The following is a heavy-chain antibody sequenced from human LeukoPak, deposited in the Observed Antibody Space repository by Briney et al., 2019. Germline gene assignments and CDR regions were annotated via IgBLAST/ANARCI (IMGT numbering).Heavy chain of an antibody. CDR1: GFTFSNYA. CDR3: ATSGGANTSRDAFDI. J-gene: IGHJ3*02. V-gene: IGHV3-30*01. Sequence: PGGSLRLSCAASGFTFSNYAMRWVRQAPGKGLEWVAVISYDGSNKYYAGSVKGRFTISRDNSKNTLYLQIHGLRAEDTAVYYCATSGGANTSRDAFDIWGQGTMVTVSS. CDR2: ISYDGSNK. D-gene: IGHD2-2*01.